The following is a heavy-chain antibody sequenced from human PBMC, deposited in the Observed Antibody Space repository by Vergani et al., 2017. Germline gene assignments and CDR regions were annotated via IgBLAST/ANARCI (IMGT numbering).Heavy chain of an antibody. J-gene: IGHJ3*02. CDR3: ARAPVDYYGSGNAFDI. D-gene: IGHD3-10*01. CDR1: GFTFSSYS. CDR2: ISSSSSYI. V-gene: IGHV3-21*01. Sequence: EVQLVESGGGLVKPGGSLRLSCAASGFTFSSYSMNWVRQAPGKGLEWVSSISSSSSYIYYADSVKGRFTISRDNAKNSLYLQMNSLRAVDTAVYYCARAPVDYYGSGNAFDIWGQGTMVTVSS.